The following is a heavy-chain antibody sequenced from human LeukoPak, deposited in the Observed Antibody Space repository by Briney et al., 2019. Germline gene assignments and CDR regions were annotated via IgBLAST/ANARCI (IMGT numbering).Heavy chain of an antibody. CDR1: GGTFSSYA. CDR3: ARDGGYGYGHSSLYFDY. CDR2: IIPIFGTA. J-gene: IGHJ4*02. V-gene: IGHV1-69*13. Sequence: SVKVSCKASGGTFSSYAISWVRQAPGQGLEWMGGIIPIFGTANYAQRFQGRVTITADESTSTAYMELSSLRSEDTAVYYCARDGGYGYGHSSLYFDYWGQGTLVTVSS. D-gene: IGHD5-18*01.